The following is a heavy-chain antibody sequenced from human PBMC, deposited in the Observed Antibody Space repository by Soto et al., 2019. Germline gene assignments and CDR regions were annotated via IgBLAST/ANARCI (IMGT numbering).Heavy chain of an antibody. CDR3: AKPINDYQSYFDY. V-gene: IGHV3-30-3*02. J-gene: IGHJ4*02. Sequence: AGSLRLSCAASGVTFSSYAMHWVRQAPGKGLEWVAVISYDGSNKYYADSVKGRFTTSRDNSKNTLYLQMNSLRAEDTAVYYCAKPINDYQSYFDYWGQGTLVTVSS. CDR2: ISYDGSNK. CDR1: GVTFSSYA. D-gene: IGHD4-17*01.